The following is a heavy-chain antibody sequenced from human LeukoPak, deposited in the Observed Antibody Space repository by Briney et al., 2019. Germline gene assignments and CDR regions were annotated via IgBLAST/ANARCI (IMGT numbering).Heavy chain of an antibody. CDR3: AREGYYYGMDV. CDR2: IYYNGVS. Sequence: SETLSLTCTVSGGSISSGDDYWTWIRQPPGKGLEWIAYIYYNGVSNYNPSLKSRVIISVDSSKNQFSLKLSSVTAADTAVYYCAREGYYYGMDVWGQGTTVTVSS. CDR1: GGSISSGDDY. J-gene: IGHJ6*02. V-gene: IGHV4-61*08.